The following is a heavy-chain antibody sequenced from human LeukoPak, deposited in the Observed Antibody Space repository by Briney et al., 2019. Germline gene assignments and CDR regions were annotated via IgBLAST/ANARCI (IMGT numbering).Heavy chain of an antibody. CDR2: IIPILGIA. V-gene: IGHV1-69*02. J-gene: IGHJ5*02. Sequence: SVTVSSKAYGGTFSGYTISWVRQPPGQGLEWMGRIIPILGIAKYAQKFQGRVTITANKTTSRAYMELSSLRCEDTAVYYCATMSQSANKFPFDHWGQGTLVTVSS. CDR3: ATMSQSANKFPFDH. D-gene: IGHD3-22*01. CDR1: GGTFSGYT.